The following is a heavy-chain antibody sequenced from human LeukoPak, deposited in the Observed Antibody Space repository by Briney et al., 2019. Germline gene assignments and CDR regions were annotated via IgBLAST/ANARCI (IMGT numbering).Heavy chain of an antibody. Sequence: SETLSLTCTVSGGSISSSSYYWGWIRQPPGKGLEWIGSIYYSGSTYHNPSLKSRVTISVDTSKNQFSLKLSSVTAADTAVYYCARTISIAVAGTRGWFDPWGQGTLVTVSS. D-gene: IGHD6-19*01. J-gene: IGHJ5*02. CDR1: GGSISSSSYY. V-gene: IGHV4-39*01. CDR2: IYYSGST. CDR3: ARTISIAVAGTRGWFDP.